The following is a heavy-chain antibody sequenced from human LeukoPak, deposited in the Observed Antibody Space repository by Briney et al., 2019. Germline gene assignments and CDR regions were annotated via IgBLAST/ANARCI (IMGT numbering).Heavy chain of an antibody. CDR2: IHYSGSS. CDR3: ARLAAGGSYYFDY. Sequence: PSETLSLTCTVSGDSTSNFYWNWIRQSPGKGLEWIGNIHYSGSSVYNPSLKSRGTISIDTSRRQFFLKLSSVTAADTAVYYCARLAAGGSYYFDYWGQGTLVTVSS. D-gene: IGHD1-26*01. J-gene: IGHJ4*02. V-gene: IGHV4-59*08. CDR1: GDSTSNFY.